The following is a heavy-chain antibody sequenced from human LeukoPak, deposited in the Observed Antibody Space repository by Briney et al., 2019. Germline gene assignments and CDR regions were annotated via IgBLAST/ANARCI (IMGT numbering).Heavy chain of an antibody. CDR2: IRSKAYGGTT. V-gene: IGHV3-49*04. J-gene: IGHJ4*02. CDR3: TRSPIYGDYAN. Sequence: GGSLRLSCTASGFTFGDYAMSWVRQAPGKGLEWVGFIRSKAYGGTTEYAASVKGRFTISRDDSKSIAYLQMNSLKTEDTAVYYCTRSPIYGDYANWGQGTLVTVSS. D-gene: IGHD4-17*01. CDR1: GFTFGDYA.